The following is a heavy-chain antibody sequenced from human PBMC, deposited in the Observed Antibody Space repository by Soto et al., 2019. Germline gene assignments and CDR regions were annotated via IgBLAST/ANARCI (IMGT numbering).Heavy chain of an antibody. CDR2: ISPYNGNT. D-gene: IGHD5-12*01. CDR3: AREWEYSGFDDGYYHYGMDV. CDR1: GYNLTSYG. V-gene: IGHV1-18*01. Sequence: QVQLMQSGAEVKKPGASVRVSCKASGYNLTSYGISWVRQAPGQGLEWMGWISPYNGNTNYAQKFQGRVTVTTDTSTSTAYMDLRSLRSDDTAVYYCAREWEYSGFDDGYYHYGMDVWGQGTTVTVSS. J-gene: IGHJ6*02.